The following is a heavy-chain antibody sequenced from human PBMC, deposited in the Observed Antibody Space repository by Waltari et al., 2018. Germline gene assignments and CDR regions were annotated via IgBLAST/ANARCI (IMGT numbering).Heavy chain of an antibody. D-gene: IGHD2-2*01. CDR2: IIPIFGTA. CDR1: GGTFSSYA. J-gene: IGHJ2*01. Sequence: QVQLVQSGAEVKKTGPSVKVSCKASGGTFSSYATTWVRRAPGQGLEWMGGIIPIFGTANYAQKFQGRVTITADESTSTAYMELSSLRSEDTAVYYCARVYCSSTSCYNWYFDLWGRGTLVTVSS. CDR3: ARVYCSSTSCYNWYFDL. V-gene: IGHV1-69*01.